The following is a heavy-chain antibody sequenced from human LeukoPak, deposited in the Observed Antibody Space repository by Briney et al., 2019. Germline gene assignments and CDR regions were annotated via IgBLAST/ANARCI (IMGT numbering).Heavy chain of an antibody. J-gene: IGHJ4*02. V-gene: IGHV3-48*04. CDR1: GFTFSAHN. Sequence: GGSLTLSCAASGFTFSAHNMNWVRQAPGEGLEWLSFIRGSGTTIYYADSVKGRFTISRDNTNNSLFLHMNDLRAEDTAVYYCVRDSYDSSGQYYFDLWGQGTMVTVSS. CDR2: IRGSGTTI. D-gene: IGHD3-22*01. CDR3: VRDSYDSSGQYYFDL.